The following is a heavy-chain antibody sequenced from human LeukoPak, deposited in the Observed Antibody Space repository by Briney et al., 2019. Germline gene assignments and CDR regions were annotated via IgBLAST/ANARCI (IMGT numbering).Heavy chain of an antibody. V-gene: IGHV3-9*01. Sequence: GGSLRLSCAASGFTFDDYAMHWVRQAPGKGLEWVSGISWNSGSIGYADSVKGRFTISRDNAKNSLYLQMNSLRAEDTALYYCAKDISHHWGSPFDYWGQGTLVTVSS. CDR3: AKDISHHWGSPFDY. J-gene: IGHJ4*02. D-gene: IGHD3-16*01. CDR2: ISWNSGSI. CDR1: GFTFDDYA.